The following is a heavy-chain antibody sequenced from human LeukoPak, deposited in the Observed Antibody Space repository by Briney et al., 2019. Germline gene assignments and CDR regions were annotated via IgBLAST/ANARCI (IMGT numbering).Heavy chain of an antibody. CDR1: GGSISGYY. J-gene: IGHJ4*02. V-gene: IGHV4-59*01. CDR2: IYYSGST. Sequence: SETLSLTCTVSGGSISGYYWTWIRQPPGKGLEYIGYIYYSGSTNHNPSLKSRVTISVDTSKNQFSLRLSSVTAADAAVYYCARGRYSFDYWGQGTLVTVSS. CDR3: ARGRYSFDY.